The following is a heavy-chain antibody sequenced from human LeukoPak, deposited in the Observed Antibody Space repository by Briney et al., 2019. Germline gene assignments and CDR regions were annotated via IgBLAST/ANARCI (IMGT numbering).Heavy chain of an antibody. J-gene: IGHJ4*02. D-gene: IGHD3-3*01. V-gene: IGHV4-34*01. CDR1: GGSFSGYY. CDR2: INHSGST. CDR3: ARSYDFWSGSYFDY. Sequence: SETLSLTCAVYGGSFSGYYWSWIRQPPGKGLEWIGEINHSGSTNYNPSLKSRVTISVDTSKNRFSLKLSSVTAADTAVYYCARSYDFWSGSYFDYWGQGTLVTVSS.